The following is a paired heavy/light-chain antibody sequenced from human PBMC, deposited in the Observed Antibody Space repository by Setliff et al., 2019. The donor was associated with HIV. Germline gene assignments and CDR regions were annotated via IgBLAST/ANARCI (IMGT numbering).Light chain of an antibody. CDR3: QQYNRWIT. Sequence: EVVMTQSPVTLSVSPGERVTLSCRASQSIDKNLAWYQHRPGQGPRLLIYGAVTRATGIPARFSGSGSGTEFTLTISSLQSEDLGIYYCQQYNRWITFGQGTRLDIK. CDR1: QSIDKN. CDR2: GAV. V-gene: IGKV3-15*01. J-gene: IGKJ5*01.
Heavy chain of an antibody. CDR3: ARGDVVIPAARGGDWFDF. Sequence: QVQLVESGGGLVKPGGSLRLSCAASGFTFSDNYMGWFRQSPGNRLEWVSYISGTSYTKQYADSVKGRFTISRDNAQRLLYLQMDSLRAEDTALYYCARGDVVIPAARGGDWFDFWGQGILVTVSS. CDR2: ISGTSYTK. D-gene: IGHD2-2*01. CDR1: GFTFSDNY. V-gene: IGHV3-11*04. J-gene: IGHJ4*02.